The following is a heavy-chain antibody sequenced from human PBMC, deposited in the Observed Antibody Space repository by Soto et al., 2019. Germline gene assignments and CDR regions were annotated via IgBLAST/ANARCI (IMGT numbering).Heavy chain of an antibody. V-gene: IGHV4-39*01. CDR2: IYYSGST. D-gene: IGHD3-10*01. CDR1: GGSISSSSYY. Sequence: PSETLSLTCTVSGGSISSSSYYWGWIRQPPGKGLEWIGSIYYSGSTYYNPSLKSRVTISVDTSKNQFSLKLSSVTAADTAVYYCARAIGRITMVRGVIKTPHYGMDVWGQGTTVT. J-gene: IGHJ6*02. CDR3: ARAIGRITMVRGVIKTPHYGMDV.